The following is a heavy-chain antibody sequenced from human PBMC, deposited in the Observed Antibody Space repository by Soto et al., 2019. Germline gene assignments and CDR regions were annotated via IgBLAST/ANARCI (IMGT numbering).Heavy chain of an antibody. J-gene: IGHJ4*02. V-gene: IGHV6-1*01. CDR2: TYYRSKWYN. CDR1: GDSVSSNSAA. D-gene: IGHD2-2*01. Sequence: QSQTLSLTCAISGDSVSSNSAAWNWIRQSPSRGLEWLGRTYYRSKWYNDYAVSVKSRITINPDTSKNQFSLQLNSVTPEDTAVYYCARAYCSSTSCYFDYWGQGTLVTVSS. CDR3: ARAYCSSTSCYFDY.